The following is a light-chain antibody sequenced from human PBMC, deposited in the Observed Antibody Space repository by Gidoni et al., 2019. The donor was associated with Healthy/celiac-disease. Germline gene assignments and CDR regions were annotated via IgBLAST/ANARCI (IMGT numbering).Light chain of an antibody. CDR1: SSNIEIKT. CDR3: AAWDDSLNGPV. J-gene: IGLJ3*02. V-gene: IGLV1-44*01. CDR2: RNN. Sequence: QSVLTQPPSESGTPGQRVTISCSGSSSNIEIKTVTWYQQLPGTAPKLLIDRNNQRPSGLPDRFSGSKSGTSASLAISGLQSEDVADYYCAAWDDSLNGPVFGGGTKLTVL.